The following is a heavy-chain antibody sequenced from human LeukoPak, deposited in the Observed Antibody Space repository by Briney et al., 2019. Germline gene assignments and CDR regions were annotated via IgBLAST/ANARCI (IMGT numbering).Heavy chain of an antibody. J-gene: IGHJ4*02. Sequence: PGRSLRPSCAASGFTLSSYNTNWVRHAPEGGVEWVSSISGSVKHMYYTDSVKGRFTISKDQPKDSPYRQITSLRAEDTAFYHCARGWDRFDSWGQGTLVTVSS. CDR2: ISGSVKHM. CDR3: ARGWDRFDS. CDR1: GFTLSSYN. V-gene: IGHV3-21*01. D-gene: IGHD1-26*01.